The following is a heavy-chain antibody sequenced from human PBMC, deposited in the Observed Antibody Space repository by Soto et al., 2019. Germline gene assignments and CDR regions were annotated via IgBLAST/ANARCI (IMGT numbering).Heavy chain of an antibody. CDR1: GGSISSGGYY. CDR3: ARVWGGDERGYWFDP. D-gene: IGHD2-21*02. J-gene: IGHJ5*02. Sequence: QVQLQESGPGLVKPSQTLSLTCNVSGGSISSGGYYWSWIRQHPGKGLEWIGYIYHSGSTYYNPYLKSRVTISVDTSKNQFSLKLSSVTAADTAVYYGARVWGGDERGYWFDPWGQGTLVTVSS. CDR2: IYHSGST. V-gene: IGHV4-31*03.